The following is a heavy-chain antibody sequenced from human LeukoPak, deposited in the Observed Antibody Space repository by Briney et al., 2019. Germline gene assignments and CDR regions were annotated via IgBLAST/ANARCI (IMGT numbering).Heavy chain of an antibody. J-gene: IGHJ6*02. CDR2: IYHSGST. Sequence: SQTLSLTCAVSGGSLSSGGYSWSWLRQPPGKGLEWIGYIYHSGSTYYNPSLKSRVTISVDRSKNQFSLKLSSVTAADTAVYYCARVAPNYSYGMDVWGQGTTVTVSS. CDR1: GGSLSSGGYS. D-gene: IGHD2-8*01. CDR3: ARVAPNYSYGMDV. V-gene: IGHV4-30-2*01.